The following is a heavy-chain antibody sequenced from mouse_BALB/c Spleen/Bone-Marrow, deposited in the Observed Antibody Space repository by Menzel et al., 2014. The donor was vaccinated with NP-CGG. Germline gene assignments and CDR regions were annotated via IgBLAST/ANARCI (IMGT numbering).Heavy chain of an antibody. J-gene: IGHJ4*01. V-gene: IGHV1-67*01. CDR3: ARDISGYVRAMDY. D-gene: IGHD3-2*01. CDR1: GYTFTDYA. CDR2: ISTYSANT. Sequence: VQLQQSGPELVSPGVSVKISCKAFGYTFTDYAIHWVKQSHSKSLEWIGIISTYSANTNYNQKFKGKATMTVDKSSSTAYMELARLTFEYSAIYFCARDISGYVRAMDYWGQGPSVTVSS.